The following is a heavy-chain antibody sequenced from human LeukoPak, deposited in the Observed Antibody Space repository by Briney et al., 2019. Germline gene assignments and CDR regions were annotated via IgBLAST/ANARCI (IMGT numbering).Heavy chain of an antibody. CDR3: ARVSSSGRYFFDS. V-gene: IGHV3-23*01. CDR1: GFTFSSYA. D-gene: IGHD3-22*01. Sequence: GGSLRLSCAASGFTFSSYAMSWVRQAPGKGLEWVSAISGSGGSTYYADSVKGRFTISRDNSKNSLYLQMNSLRAEDTAVYYCARVSSSGRYFFDSWGQGTLVTVSS. J-gene: IGHJ4*02. CDR2: ISGSGGST.